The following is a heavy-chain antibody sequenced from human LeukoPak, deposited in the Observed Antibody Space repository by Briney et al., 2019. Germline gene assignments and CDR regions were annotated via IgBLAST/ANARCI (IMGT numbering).Heavy chain of an antibody. CDR3: ARGTIYGDYYYYYYMDV. Sequence: SVKVSCKASGGTFSSYAISWVRQAPGQGLEWMGGIILIFGTANYAQKFQGRVTITTDESTSTAYMELSSLRSEDTAVYYCARGTIYGDYYYYYYMDVWGKGTTVTVSS. CDR2: IILIFGTA. J-gene: IGHJ6*03. V-gene: IGHV1-69*05. D-gene: IGHD4-17*01. CDR1: GGTFSSYA.